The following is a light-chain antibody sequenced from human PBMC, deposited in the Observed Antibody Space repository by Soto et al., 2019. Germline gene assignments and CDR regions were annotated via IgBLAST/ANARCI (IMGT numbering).Light chain of an antibody. Sequence: RVLPYSPATPPLSPRERATRSCRASQSVSSYLAWYQQKPGQAPRLLIYDASNRATGIPARFSGSGSGTDFTLTISSPEPEDFAVYYCQQRSNWMTFGQGTRLEIK. CDR1: QSVSSY. CDR3: QQRSNWMT. V-gene: IGKV3-11*01. J-gene: IGKJ5*01. CDR2: DAS.